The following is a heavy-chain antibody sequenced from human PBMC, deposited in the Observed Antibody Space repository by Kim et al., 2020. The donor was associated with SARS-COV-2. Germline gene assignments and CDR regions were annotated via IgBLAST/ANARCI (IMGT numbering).Heavy chain of an antibody. V-gene: IGHV1-18*01. D-gene: IGHD3-9*01. CDR3: ARDRAYYDILTGSGGFDP. CDR1: GYTFTSHG. J-gene: IGHJ5*02. Sequence: VKVSCKASGYTFTSHGISWVRQAPGQGLEWMGWISAYNGNTNYAQKLQGRVTMTTDTSTSTAYMELRSLRSDDTAVYYCARDRAYYDILTGSGGFDPWGQGTLVTVSS. CDR2: ISAYNGNT.